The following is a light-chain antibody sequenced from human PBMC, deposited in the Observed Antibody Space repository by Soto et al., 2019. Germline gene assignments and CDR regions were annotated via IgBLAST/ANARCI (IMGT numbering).Light chain of an antibody. CDR3: QQYGSSPWT. V-gene: IGKV3-20*01. J-gene: IGKJ1*01. CDR1: QSVSSNY. CDR2: GAS. Sequence: EIVLTQSPGTLSLSPGERSTLSCRASQSVSSNYLAWYQQKPGQAPRLLIYGASSRATDIPDKFSGSGSETDFTLTINRLEPEDFAVYYCQQYGSSPWTFGQGTKVDI.